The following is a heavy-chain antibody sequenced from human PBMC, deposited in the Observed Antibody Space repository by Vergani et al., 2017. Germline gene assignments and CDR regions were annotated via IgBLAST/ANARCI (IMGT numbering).Heavy chain of an antibody. Sequence: QVQLQESVPGLVKPSETLSLTCTVSGGSISSYYWSWIRQPAGQGLEWIGYIYYSGSTNYNPSLKSRVTISVDTSKNQFSLKLSSVTAADTAVYYCARRSQSRYETYYYYGMDVWGQGTTVTVSS. CDR3: ARRSQSRYETYYYYGMDV. V-gene: IGHV4-59*01. J-gene: IGHJ6*02. CDR2: IYYSGST. CDR1: GGSISSYY. D-gene: IGHD5-12*01.